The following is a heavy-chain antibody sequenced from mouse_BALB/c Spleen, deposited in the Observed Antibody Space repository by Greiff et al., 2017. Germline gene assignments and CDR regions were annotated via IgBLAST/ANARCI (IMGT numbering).Heavy chain of an antibody. J-gene: IGHJ4*01. D-gene: IGHD1-2*01. V-gene: IGHV1-18*01. CDR1: GYTFTDYN. CDR3: ARFLRLRGKDYAMDY. CDR2: INPNNGGT. Sequence: EVQLQQSGPELVKPGASVKIPCKASGYTFTDYNMDWVKQSHGKSLEWIGDINPNNGGTIYNQKFKGKATLTVDKSSSTAYMELRSLTSEDTAVYYCARFLRLRGKDYAMDYWGQGTSVTVSS.